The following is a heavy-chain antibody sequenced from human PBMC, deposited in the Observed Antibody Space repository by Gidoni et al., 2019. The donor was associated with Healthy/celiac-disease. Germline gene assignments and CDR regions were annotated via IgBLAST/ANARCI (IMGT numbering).Heavy chain of an antibody. CDR2: IWYDGSNK. Sequence: QVQLVESGGGVVQPGRSLRLSCAASGFTFSSSGMHWVRQAPGKGLEWVAVIWYDGSNKYYADSVKGRFTISRDNSKNTLYLQMNSLRAEDTAVYYCARGAAAGLSYGMDVWGQGTTVTVSS. V-gene: IGHV3-33*01. CDR3: ARGAAAGLSYGMDV. J-gene: IGHJ6*02. D-gene: IGHD6-13*01. CDR1: GFTFSSSG.